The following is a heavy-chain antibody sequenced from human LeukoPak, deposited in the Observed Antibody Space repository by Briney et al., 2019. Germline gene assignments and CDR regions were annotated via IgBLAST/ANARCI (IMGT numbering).Heavy chain of an antibody. CDR3: ARGAYYYDSRGGFDY. Sequence: SETLSLTCTVSGGSISSGSYYWSWIRQPAGKGLEWIGRIYTSGSTNYNPSFKSRVTISVDTSKNQFSLKLSSVTAADTAVYYCARGAYYYDSRGGFDYWGQGTLVTVSS. J-gene: IGHJ4*02. CDR2: IYTSGST. CDR1: GGSISSGSYY. D-gene: IGHD3-22*01. V-gene: IGHV4-61*02.